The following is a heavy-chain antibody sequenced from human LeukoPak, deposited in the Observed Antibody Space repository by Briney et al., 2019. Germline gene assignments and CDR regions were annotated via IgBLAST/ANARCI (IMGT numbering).Heavy chain of an antibody. CDR1: RFTFSSYW. Sequence: GGSLRLSCAASRFTFSSYWMSWVRQAPGKGLDWVANIKQDGSEKYYVDSVKGRFTISRDNAKNSLYLQMNSLRAEDTAVYYCARGRYCSSTSCYPTFAFDIWGQGTMVTVPS. V-gene: IGHV3-7*04. J-gene: IGHJ3*02. D-gene: IGHD2-2*01. CDR3: ARGRYCSSTSCYPTFAFDI. CDR2: IKQDGSEK.